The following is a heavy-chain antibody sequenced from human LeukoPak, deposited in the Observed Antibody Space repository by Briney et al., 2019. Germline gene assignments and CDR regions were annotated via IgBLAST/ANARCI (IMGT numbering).Heavy chain of an antibody. V-gene: IGHV4-34*01. CDR1: GGSFSGYY. J-gene: IGHJ4*02. CDR3: ARGPIYCTNGVCYRYYFDY. Sequence: SETLSLTCAVYGGSFSGYYWSWIRQPPGKGLEWIGEINHSGSTNYNPSLKSRVTISVDTSKNQFSLKLSSVTAADTAVYYCARGPIYCTNGVCYRYYFDYWGQGTLVTVSS. D-gene: IGHD2-8*01. CDR2: INHSGST.